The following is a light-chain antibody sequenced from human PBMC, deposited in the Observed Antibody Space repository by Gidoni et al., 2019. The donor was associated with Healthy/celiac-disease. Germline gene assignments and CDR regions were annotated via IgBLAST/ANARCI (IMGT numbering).Light chain of an antibody. J-gene: IGKJ2*01. Sequence: DIVLTTDPDTLALSPGERATLSCRASQSVSSYLAWYQQTPGQAPRLLIYDASNRATGIPARFSGSGSGTDFTLTISSLEPEDFAVYYCQQRSNWPPYTFXXXTKLEIK. CDR3: QQRSNWPPYT. CDR1: QSVSSY. CDR2: DAS. V-gene: IGKV3-11*01.